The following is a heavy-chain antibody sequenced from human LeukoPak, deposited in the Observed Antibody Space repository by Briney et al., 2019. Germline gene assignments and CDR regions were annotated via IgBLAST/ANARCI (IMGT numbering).Heavy chain of an antibody. CDR2: ISSSSSYI. CDR1: GFTFTGHC. V-gene: IGHV3-21*01. CDR3: ARGGDYSSSWYFPFDY. J-gene: IGHJ4*02. Sequence: PGASLRLSCAASGFTFTGHCMRWVRQAPGKGLEWVSSISSSSSYIYYADSVKGRFTISRDNAKNSLYLQMNSLRAEDTAVYYCARGGDYSSSWYFPFDYWGQGTLVTVSS. D-gene: IGHD6-13*01.